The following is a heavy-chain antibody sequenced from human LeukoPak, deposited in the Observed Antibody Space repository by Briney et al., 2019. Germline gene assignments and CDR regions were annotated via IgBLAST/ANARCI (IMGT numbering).Heavy chain of an antibody. D-gene: IGHD3-10*01. CDR2: IYYSGST. CDR3: ARVGRGSGSYYLDY. CDR1: GGSISSGGYY. V-gene: IGHV4-61*08. Sequence: SQTLSLTCTVSGGSISSGGYYWSWIRQHPGKGLEWIGYIYYSGSTNYNPSLKSRVTISVDTSKNQFSLKLSSVTAADTAVYYCARVGRGSGSYYLDYWGQGTLVTVSS. J-gene: IGHJ4*02.